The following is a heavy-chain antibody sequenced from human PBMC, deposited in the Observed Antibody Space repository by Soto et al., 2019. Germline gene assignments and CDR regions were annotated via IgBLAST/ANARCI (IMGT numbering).Heavy chain of an antibody. CDR2: IYYSGST. Sequence: PSETLSLTCTVSGGSISSYYWSWIRQPPGKGLERIGYIYYSGSTNYNPSLKSRVTISVDTSKNQFSLKLSSVTAADTAVYYCARDRTYYDFWSGSQSPHYYYYGMDVWAKGPRSPSP. V-gene: IGHV4-59*01. CDR1: GGSISSYY. CDR3: ARDRTYYDFWSGSQSPHYYYYGMDV. J-gene: IGHJ6*02. D-gene: IGHD3-3*01.